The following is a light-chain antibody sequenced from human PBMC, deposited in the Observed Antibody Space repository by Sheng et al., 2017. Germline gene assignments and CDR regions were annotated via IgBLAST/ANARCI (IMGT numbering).Light chain of an antibody. V-gene: IGLV2-14*01. J-gene: IGLJ1*01. Sequence: QSALTQPASVSGSPGQSITISCTGTSSDVGGYNSVSWYQQHPGKAPKLMIYDVSNRPSGVSNRFSGSKSGNTASLTISGLQAEDEADYFCSSYTRSSLYVFGTGTKVTAL. CDR2: DVS. CDR1: SSDVGGYNS. CDR3: SSYTRSSLYV.